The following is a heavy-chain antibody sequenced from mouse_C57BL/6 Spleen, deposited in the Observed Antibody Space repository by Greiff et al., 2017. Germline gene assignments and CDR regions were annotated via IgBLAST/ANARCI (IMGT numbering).Heavy chain of an antibody. J-gene: IGHJ4*01. Sequence: EVQLQQSGPVLVKPGASVKMSCKASGYTFTDYYMNWVKQSHGKSLEWIGVINPYNGGTSYNQKFKGKATLTVDKSSSTAYMELNSLTSEDSAVYYCARGNNYEYDLYAMDYWGQGTSVTVSS. CDR3: ARGNNYEYDLYAMDY. CDR1: GYTFTDYY. D-gene: IGHD2-4*01. CDR2: INPYNGGT. V-gene: IGHV1-19*01.